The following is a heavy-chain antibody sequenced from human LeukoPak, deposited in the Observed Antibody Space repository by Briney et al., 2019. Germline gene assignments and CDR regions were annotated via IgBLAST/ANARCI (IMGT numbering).Heavy chain of an antibody. CDR1: GVTFSDYP. D-gene: IGHD3-10*01. Sequence: SVKVSCKASGVTFSDYPIRWVRQAPGQGREWRGGIVPRFAAADYAQQFQGRVTITADMYTTTAYMELSSLTSDATAIYYCAGGYGSGVMSPYALDVWGTGTTVVVSS. CDR3: AGGYGSGVMSPYALDV. V-gene: IGHV1-69*06. CDR2: IVPRFAAA. J-gene: IGHJ6*04.